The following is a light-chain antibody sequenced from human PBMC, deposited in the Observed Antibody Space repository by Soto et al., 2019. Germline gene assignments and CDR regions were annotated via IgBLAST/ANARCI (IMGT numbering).Light chain of an antibody. Sequence: EIVLTQSPDTLSLSPGERATLSCRASQSVNNNYLTWYQQKPGQAPRLLIFGASSRATGIPDRFSGSGSGTDFTLTISRLEPEDFAVYYCQQYGSTPLTFGGGTKVDIK. CDR3: QQYGSTPLT. CDR2: GAS. J-gene: IGKJ4*01. V-gene: IGKV3-20*01. CDR1: QSVNNNY.